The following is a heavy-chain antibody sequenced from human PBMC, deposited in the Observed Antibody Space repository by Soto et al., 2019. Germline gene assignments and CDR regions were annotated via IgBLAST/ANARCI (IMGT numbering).Heavy chain of an antibody. CDR2: IYYSGST. CDR3: ASAGYDFWSGSQNFQH. D-gene: IGHD3-3*01. CDR1: GGSISSGDYY. J-gene: IGHJ1*01. Sequence: QVQLQESGPGLVKPSQTLSLTCTVSGGSISSGDYYWSWIRQPPGKGLEWIGYIYYSGSTYYNPSLKSRVTLSVDTSKNQFSLKLSSVTAADTAVYYCASAGYDFWSGSQNFQHWGQGTLVTVSS. V-gene: IGHV4-30-4*01.